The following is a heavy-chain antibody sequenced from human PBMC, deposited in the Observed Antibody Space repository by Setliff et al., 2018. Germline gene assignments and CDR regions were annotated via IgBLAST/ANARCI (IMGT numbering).Heavy chain of an antibody. J-gene: IGHJ6*02. V-gene: IGHV1-18*01. CDR2: ISAYNGKT. CDR3: ARFRVSSGGYNYYAMDV. D-gene: IGHD1-26*01. Sequence: ASVKVSCKASGYTLSNSILSWVRQAPGQGLEWVGWISAYNGKTYSAQKFQDRVTLTTHTSTNMGYLELRDLRSDDTATYYCARFRVSSGGYNYYAMDVWGQGTTVTVSS. CDR1: GYTLSNSI.